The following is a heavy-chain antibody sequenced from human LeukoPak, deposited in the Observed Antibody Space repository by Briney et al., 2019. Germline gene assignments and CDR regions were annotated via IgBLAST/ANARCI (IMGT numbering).Heavy chain of an antibody. CDR1: GFTFSDYW. CDR3: AKVGTWELQRVFEN. J-gene: IGHJ4*02. V-gene: IGHV3-7*01. CDR2: VGRDGSEK. D-gene: IGHD1-26*01. Sequence: GGSLRLSCAASGFTFSDYWMTWVRQVPGKALEWVANVGRDGSEKNYVDSVEGRFTISRDNAKKSLDLEMNSLRVEDTALYYCAKVGTWELQRVFENWGQGTLVTVSS.